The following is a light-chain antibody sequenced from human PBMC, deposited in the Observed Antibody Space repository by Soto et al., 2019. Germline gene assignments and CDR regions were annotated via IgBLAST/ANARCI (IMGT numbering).Light chain of an antibody. CDR1: QNINNY. V-gene: IGKV3-11*01. Sequence: ETVLPQSPATLSLSPVEIAPLSCRASQNINNYLAWYQQKPGQAPRLLIYDASNRATGIPARFSGSGSGTDFVLTISSLEPEDFGVYYCQQRNKWVTFGGGPKVDIK. J-gene: IGKJ4*01. CDR2: DAS. CDR3: QQRNKWVT.